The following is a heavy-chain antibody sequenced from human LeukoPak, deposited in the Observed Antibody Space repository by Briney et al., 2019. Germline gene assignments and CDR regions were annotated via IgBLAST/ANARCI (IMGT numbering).Heavy chain of an antibody. CDR3: AKVPYGSGSYTYYYYYMDV. J-gene: IGHJ6*03. V-gene: IGHV3-30*02. CDR1: GFTFSSYG. CDR2: IRYDGSNK. Sequence: GGSLRLSCAASGFTFSSYGMHWVRQAPGKGLEWVAFIRYDGSNKYYADSVKGRFTISRDNSKNTLYLQMNSLRAEDTAVYYCAKVPYGSGSYTYYYYYMDVWGKGTTVTISS. D-gene: IGHD3-10*01.